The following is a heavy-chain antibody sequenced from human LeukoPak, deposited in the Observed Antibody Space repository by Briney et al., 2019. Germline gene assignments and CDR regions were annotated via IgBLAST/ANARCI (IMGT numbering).Heavy chain of an antibody. CDR2: IIPIFGTA. CDR1: GGTFSSYA. V-gene: IGHV1-69*06. J-gene: IGHJ6*03. D-gene: IGHD3-3*01. CDR3: ARVSLSWQLWRGYYYYMDV. Sequence: SVKVSCKASGGTFSSYAISWVRQAPGQGLEWMGGIIPIFGTANYAQKFQGRVTITADKSTSTAYMELSSLRSEDTAVYYCARVSLSWQLWRGYYYYMDVWGKGTTVTVSS.